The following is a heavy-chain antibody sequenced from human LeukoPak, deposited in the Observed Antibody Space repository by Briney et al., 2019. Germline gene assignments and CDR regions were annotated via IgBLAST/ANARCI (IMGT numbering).Heavy chain of an antibody. CDR1: GFTFSSYS. J-gene: IGHJ4*02. Sequence: GGSLRLSCAASGFTFSSYSMNWVRQAPGKGLEWVSSISSSSSYIYYADSVKGRFTIPRDNAKNSLYLQMNSLRAEDTAVYYCARGPSSGSSSFDYWGQGTLVTVSS. V-gene: IGHV3-21*01. D-gene: IGHD6-19*01. CDR3: ARGPSSGSSSFDY. CDR2: ISSSSSYI.